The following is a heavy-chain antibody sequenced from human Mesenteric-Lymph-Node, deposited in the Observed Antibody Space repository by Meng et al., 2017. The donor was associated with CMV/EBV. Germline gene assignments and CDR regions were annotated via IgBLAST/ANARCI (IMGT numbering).Heavy chain of an antibody. D-gene: IGHD2-2*01. J-gene: IGHJ6*02. CDR2: ISYDRSNK. CDR1: GFTFTNYA. CDR3: ARSLRSTRYYGMDV. Sequence: GESLKISCAASGFTFTNYAMNWVRQAPGKGLEWVAVISYDRSNKYYADSVKGRFTISRDNSKNTLYLQMNSLRAEDTAVYHCARSLRSTRYYGMDVWGQGTTVTVSS. V-gene: IGHV3-30-3*01.